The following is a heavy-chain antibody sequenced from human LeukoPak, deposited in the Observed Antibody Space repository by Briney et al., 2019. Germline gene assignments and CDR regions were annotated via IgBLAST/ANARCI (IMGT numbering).Heavy chain of an antibody. D-gene: IGHD5-18*01. CDR1: GFILNDYG. CDR2: IWFDKNQ. J-gene: IGHJ4*02. Sequence: GRSLRLSCAASGFILNDYGMHWVRQAPGKGLEWVADIWFDKNQHFADSVKGRFTISRDNSKNTLYLQMNSLRAEDTAVYYCAKDHTAMATSYFDYWGQGTLVTVSS. V-gene: IGHV3-33*06. CDR3: AKDHTAMATSYFDY.